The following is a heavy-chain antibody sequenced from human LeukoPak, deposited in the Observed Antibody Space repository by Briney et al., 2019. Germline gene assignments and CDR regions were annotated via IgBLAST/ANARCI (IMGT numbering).Heavy chain of an antibody. V-gene: IGHV4-34*01. Sequence: SETLSLICAVYGGSFSGYYWSWIRQPPGKGLEWIGEINHSGSTNYNPSLKSRVTISVDTSKDQFSLKLSSVTAADTAVYYCARETSAAGEFDYWGQGTLVTASS. D-gene: IGHD6-13*01. CDR1: GGSFSGYY. CDR3: ARETSAAGEFDY. CDR2: INHSGST. J-gene: IGHJ4*02.